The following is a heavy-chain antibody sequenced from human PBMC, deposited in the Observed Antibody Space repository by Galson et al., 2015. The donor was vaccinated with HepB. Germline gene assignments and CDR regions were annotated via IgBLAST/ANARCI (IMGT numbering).Heavy chain of an antibody. Sequence: SLRLSCAASGFTFSSYAMSWVRQAPGKGLEWVSAISGSGGSTYYADSVKGRFTISRDSSKNTLYLQMNSLRAEDTAVYYCAVIGGSGSSPSFDYWGQGTLVTVSS. V-gene: IGHV3-23*01. CDR1: GFTFSSYA. CDR3: AVIGGSGSSPSFDY. D-gene: IGHD3-10*01. J-gene: IGHJ4*02. CDR2: ISGSGGST.